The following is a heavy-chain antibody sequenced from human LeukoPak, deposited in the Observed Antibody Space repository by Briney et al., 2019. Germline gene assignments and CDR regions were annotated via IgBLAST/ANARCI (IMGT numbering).Heavy chain of an antibody. CDR1: GYTFTSYD. CDR3: ARGRKAVADRALDY. CDR2: MNPNSGNT. D-gene: IGHD6-19*01. V-gene: IGHV1-8*03. Sequence: ASVKVSCKASGYTFTSYDINWVRQATGQGLEWMGWMNPNSGNTGYAQKFQGRVTITRNTSISTAYMELSSLRSEDTAVYYCARGRKAVADRALDYWGQGTLVTVSS. J-gene: IGHJ4*02.